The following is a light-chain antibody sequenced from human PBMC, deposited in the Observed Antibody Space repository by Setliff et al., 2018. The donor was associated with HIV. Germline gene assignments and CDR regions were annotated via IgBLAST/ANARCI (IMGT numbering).Light chain of an antibody. J-gene: IGLJ1*01. CDR2: EVN. V-gene: IGLV2-18*02. CDR3: SSYTSISTYV. CDR1: SSDVGSYNR. Sequence: QSVLTQSPSVSGSPGQSVTISCTGTSSDVGSYNRVSWYQQPPGTAPKLMIYEVNNRPSGVPDRFSGSKSGNTASLTISGLQAEDEADYYCSSYTSISTYVFGTGTKVTVL.